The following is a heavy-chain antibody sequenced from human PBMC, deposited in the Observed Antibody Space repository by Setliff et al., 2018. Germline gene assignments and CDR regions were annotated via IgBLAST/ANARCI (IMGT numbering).Heavy chain of an antibody. CDR1: GDSFSGYF. CDR3: AGGAFGSRWYVRPWFDP. V-gene: IGHV4-34*01. Sequence: LSLTCAVYGDSFSGYFWTWIRQPPGKGLEWIGDIDQSGSTNYNPSLKSRLTISVDTSKNQFSLSLSSVTAADTAVYYCAGGAFGSRWYVRPWFDPWGQGTLVTVSS. CDR2: IDQSGST. D-gene: IGHD6-13*01. J-gene: IGHJ5*02.